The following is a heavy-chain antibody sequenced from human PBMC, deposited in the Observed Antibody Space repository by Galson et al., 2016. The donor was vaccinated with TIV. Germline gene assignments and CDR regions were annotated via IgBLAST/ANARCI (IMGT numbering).Heavy chain of an antibody. CDR1: GFSFGDYA. Sequence: SLRLSCAASGFSFGDYAMHWVRQAPGKGLEWVPGINWNSGSVDFADSVKGRFTISRDNAKNSLYLQMNSLRGEDTALYYCAKAKSIFGVVPHRAFDVWGQGTTVTVPS. V-gene: IGHV3-9*01. CDR2: INWNSGSV. J-gene: IGHJ3*01. CDR3: AKAKSIFGVVPHRAFDV. D-gene: IGHD3-3*01.